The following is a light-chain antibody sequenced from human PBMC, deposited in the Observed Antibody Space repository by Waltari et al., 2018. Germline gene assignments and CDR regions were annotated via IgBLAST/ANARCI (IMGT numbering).Light chain of an antibody. CDR1: QSISRY. Sequence: NMLTQSPVTLCLSPGERATLSCRASQSISRYLAWYQQKPGQAPRLLIYGASTRATRIPDRFSGSGSGTDFSLTISGLEPEDSAVYYCQHHFRLPATFGQGTKVEIK. CDR2: GAS. J-gene: IGKJ1*01. V-gene: IGKV3-20*01. CDR3: QHHFRLPAT.